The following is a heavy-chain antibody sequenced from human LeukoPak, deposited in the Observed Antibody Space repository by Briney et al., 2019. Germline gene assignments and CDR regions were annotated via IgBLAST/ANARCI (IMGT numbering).Heavy chain of an antibody. J-gene: IGHJ6*03. CDR2: ISFDGSNK. CDR3: AKAEAFMVRGVIGAYYYYYMDV. V-gene: IGHV3-30*04. D-gene: IGHD3-10*01. CDR1: GFTFSSYA. Sequence: GGSLRLSCAASGFTFSSYAMHWVRQAPGKGLEWVAVISFDGSNKYYADSVKGRFTISRDNSKNTLYLQMNSLRAGDTAVYYCAKAEAFMVRGVIGAYYYYYMDVWGKGTTVTISS.